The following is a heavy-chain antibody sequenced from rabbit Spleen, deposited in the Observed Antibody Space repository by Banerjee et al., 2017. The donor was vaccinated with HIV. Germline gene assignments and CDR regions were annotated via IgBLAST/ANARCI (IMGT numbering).Heavy chain of an antibody. J-gene: IGHJ3*01. CDR2: AYAGTSGAP. CDR1: GFSFNEFSFNSGYD. Sequence: KPGTSLTLTCTASGFSFNEFSFNSGYDMCWVRQAPGKGLEWVACAYAGTSGAPYYASWAKGRFTISRTSTTVDLKITSPTTEDTAIYFCVREVVAGSDIWGQGTLVTVS. V-gene: IGHV1S40*01. D-gene: IGHD4-1*01. CDR3: VREVVAGSDI.